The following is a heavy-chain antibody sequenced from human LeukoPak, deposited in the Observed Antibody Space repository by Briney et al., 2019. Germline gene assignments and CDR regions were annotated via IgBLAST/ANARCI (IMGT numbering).Heavy chain of an antibody. CDR1: GGTFSSYT. D-gene: IGHD6-6*01. CDR3: ARGTGSSSPLDI. CDR2: IIPILGIA. V-gene: IGHV1-69*02. Sequence: ASVKVSCKASGGTFSSYTISWVRQAPGQGLEWMGRIIPILGIANYAQKFQGRVTITADKSTSTAYMELSSLRSEDTAVYYCARGTGSSSPLDIWGQGTMVTVSS. J-gene: IGHJ3*02.